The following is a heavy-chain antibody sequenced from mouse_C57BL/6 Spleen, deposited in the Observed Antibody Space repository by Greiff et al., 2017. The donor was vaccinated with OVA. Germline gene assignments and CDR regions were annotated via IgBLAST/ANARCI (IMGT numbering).Heavy chain of an antibody. CDR1: GYTFTSYW. D-gene: IGHD1-1*01. V-gene: IGHV1-52*01. CDR2: IDPSDSDT. Sequence: VKLQQPGAELVRPGSSVKLSCKASGYTFTSYWMHWVKQRPIQGLEWIGNIDPSDSDTHYNQKFKDKATLTVDKSSSTAYMQLSSLTSENSAVYYCASRLSYDSSYVFAYWGQGTLVTVSA. CDR3: ASRLSYDSSYVFAY. J-gene: IGHJ3*01.